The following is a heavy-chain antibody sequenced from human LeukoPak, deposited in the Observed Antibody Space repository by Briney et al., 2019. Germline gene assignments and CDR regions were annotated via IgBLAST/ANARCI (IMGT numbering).Heavy chain of an antibody. J-gene: IGHJ3*02. Sequence: HAGGSLRLSCAASGFTVSSNYMSWVRQAPGKWLEWVSVIYSGGSTYYADSMKGRFTISRDNSKDTLYLQMNSLRAEDTAVYYCARVAQRGSDFWSGYPPAYAFDIWGQGTMVTVSS. CDR3: ARVAQRGSDFWSGYPPAYAFDI. D-gene: IGHD3-3*01. CDR1: GFTVSSNY. CDR2: IYSGGST. V-gene: IGHV3-53*01.